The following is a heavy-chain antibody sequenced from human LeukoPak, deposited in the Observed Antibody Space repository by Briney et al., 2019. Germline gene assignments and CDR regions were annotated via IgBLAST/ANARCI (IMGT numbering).Heavy chain of an antibody. Sequence: PSETLSLTCAVSGGSISSSTYYWGWIRQAPGKGLEWIGSIYYSGSTYYNPSLKSRVTISVDSSKNQFSLKLTSVTAADTAVYYCARHGSLWSGYLIWGQGTLVTVSS. D-gene: IGHD3-3*01. J-gene: IGHJ4*02. V-gene: IGHV4-39*01. CDR2: IYYSGST. CDR3: ARHGSLWSGYLI. CDR1: GGSISSSTYY.